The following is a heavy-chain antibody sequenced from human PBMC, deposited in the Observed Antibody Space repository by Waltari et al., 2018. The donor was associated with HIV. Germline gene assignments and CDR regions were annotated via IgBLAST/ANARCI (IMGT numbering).Heavy chain of an antibody. Sequence: EVQLLESGGGLVQTGGSLRPSCAVPGFTFSNSGMTWVSQAPGKGLGWVSAISGSGGNTYYADSLKGRFTISRDNSKNTLYLQMNSLRAEDTAVYFCVKEHQYSHTWYSYYGMDVWGQGTTVTVSS. V-gene: IGHV3-23*01. D-gene: IGHD6-13*01. CDR2: ISGSGGNT. CDR3: VKEHQYSHTWYSYYGMDV. CDR1: GFTFSNSG. J-gene: IGHJ6*02.